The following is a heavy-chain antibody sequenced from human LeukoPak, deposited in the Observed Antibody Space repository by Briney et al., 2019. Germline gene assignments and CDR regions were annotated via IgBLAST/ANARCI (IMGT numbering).Heavy chain of an antibody. J-gene: IGHJ4*02. D-gene: IGHD3-9*01. V-gene: IGHV3-43*01. CDR3: AKDLSILTGYGPCPDY. CDR2: ISWDGGST. CDR1: GFTFDDYT. Sequence: GGSLRLSCAASGFTFDDYTMHWVRQAPGKGLEWVSLISWDGGSTYYADSVKGRFTISRDNSKNTLYLQMNSLRAEDTAVYYCAKDLSILTGYGPCPDYWAREPWSPSPQ.